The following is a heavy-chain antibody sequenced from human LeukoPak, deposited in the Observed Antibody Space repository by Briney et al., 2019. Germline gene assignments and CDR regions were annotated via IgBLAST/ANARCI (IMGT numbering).Heavy chain of an antibody. D-gene: IGHD3-22*01. CDR2: ISWNSGSI. V-gene: IGHV3-9*01. J-gene: IGHJ4*02. CDR3: AKGALYDSSGYFDY. CDR1: GFPFHDYA. Sequence: SLRLSFAASGFPFHDYAMPWVRQAPGKGLGWVSSISWNSGSIGYGDSVKGRFTISRDNAKSSLYLEMSFLRTEDTALYYCAKGALYDSSGYFDYWGQGSLVTVSS.